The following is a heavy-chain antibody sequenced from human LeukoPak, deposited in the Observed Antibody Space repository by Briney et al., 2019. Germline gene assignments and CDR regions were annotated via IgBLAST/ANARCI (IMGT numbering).Heavy chain of an antibody. J-gene: IGHJ6*02. V-gene: IGHV7-4-1*02. D-gene: IGHD5-18*01. CDR2: INTNTGNP. Sequence: ASVKVSCKASGYTFTSYAMNWVRQAPGQGLEWMGWINTNTGNPTYAQGFTGRFVFSLDTSVSAAYLQISSLKAEDTAVYYCARSGGYSYGRDYYYYYGMDVWGQGTTVTVSS. CDR1: GYTFTSYA. CDR3: ARSGGYSYGRDYYYYYGMDV.